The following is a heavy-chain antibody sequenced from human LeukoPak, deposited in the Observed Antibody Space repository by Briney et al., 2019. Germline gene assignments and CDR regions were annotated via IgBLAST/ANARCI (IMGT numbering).Heavy chain of an antibody. V-gene: IGHV3-48*03. D-gene: IGHD1-7*01. Sequence: PGGSLRLSCAASGFGISSYEMSWVRQAPGKGLEWVSYISSSGSTIYYADSVKGRFTISRDNAKNSLYLRMNSLRAEDTAVYYCARVELAPYYYYMDVWGKGTTVTVSS. CDR2: ISSSGSTI. CDR3: ARVELAPYYYYMDV. CDR1: GFGISSYE. J-gene: IGHJ6*03.